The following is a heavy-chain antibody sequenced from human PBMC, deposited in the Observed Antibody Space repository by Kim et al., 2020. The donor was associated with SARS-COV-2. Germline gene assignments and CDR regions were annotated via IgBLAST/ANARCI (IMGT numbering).Heavy chain of an antibody. CDR1: GGTFSSYA. CDR3: ARESSRVVVVPAAMLRSAFDI. J-gene: IGHJ3*02. CDR2: IIPIFGTA. V-gene: IGHV1-69*13. Sequence: SVKVSCKASGGTFSSYAISWVRQAPGQGLEWMGGIIPIFGTANYAQKFQGRVTITADESTSTAYMELSSLRSEDTAVYYCARESSRVVVVPAAMLRSAFDIWGQGTMVTVSS. D-gene: IGHD2-2*01.